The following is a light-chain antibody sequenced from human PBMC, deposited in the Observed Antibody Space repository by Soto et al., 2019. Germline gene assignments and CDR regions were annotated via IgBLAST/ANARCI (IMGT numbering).Light chain of an antibody. CDR1: QSISSY. Sequence: DIQMTQSPSPLSASVGDRVTITCRASQSISSYLNWYQQKPGKAPNLLIYAASNLQSGVPSRFSGSGSGTDFTLTISSLQPEDFATYYCQQSYSTPFTFGPGTKVDIK. CDR3: QQSYSTPFT. V-gene: IGKV1-39*01. J-gene: IGKJ3*01. CDR2: AAS.